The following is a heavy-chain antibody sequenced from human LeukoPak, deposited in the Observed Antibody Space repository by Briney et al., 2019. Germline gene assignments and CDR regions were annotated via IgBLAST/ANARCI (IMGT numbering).Heavy chain of an antibody. CDR2: IWNAGTNT. CDR1: GFSFSTYG. V-gene: IGHV3-33*01. CDR3: AGDTPPGGDYYFDY. Sequence: GVSLRLSCAASGFSFSTYGMHWVRQAPGKGLEWVALIWNAGTNTYYADSVKGRFTISRDNSKNTLYLQMNSLRAEDTAVYYCAGDTPPGGDYYFDYWGQGTLVIVSS. D-gene: IGHD3-16*01. J-gene: IGHJ4*02.